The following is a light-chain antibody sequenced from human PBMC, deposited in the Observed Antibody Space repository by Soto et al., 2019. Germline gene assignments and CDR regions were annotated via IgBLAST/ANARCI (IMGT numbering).Light chain of an antibody. CDR2: DVS. Sequence: QSALTQPASVSGSPGRSITISCTGTSSDIGGYNHVSWYQQHPGKGPKLIIYDVSNRPSGVSNRFSGSKSGNTASLTISGLQAEDEADYYCSSYSTTSTLVFGSGTQLTVL. CDR1: SSDIGGYNH. V-gene: IGLV2-14*03. CDR3: SSYSTTSTLV. J-gene: IGLJ1*01.